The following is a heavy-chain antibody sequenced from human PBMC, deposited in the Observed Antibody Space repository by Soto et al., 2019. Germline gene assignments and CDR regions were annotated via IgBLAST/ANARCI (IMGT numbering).Heavy chain of an antibody. D-gene: IGHD4-4*01. CDR3: ARQGMTTVTTHFDY. CDR2: IDPGDSYT. CDR1: GYSFTSYW. Sequence: LGESLKISCKGSGYSFTSYWISWVRQMPGKGLEWMGRIDPGDSYTNYSPSFQGHVTISADKSISTAYLQWSSLKASDTAMYYCARQGMTTVTTHFDYWGQGTLVTVS. J-gene: IGHJ4*02. V-gene: IGHV5-10-1*01.